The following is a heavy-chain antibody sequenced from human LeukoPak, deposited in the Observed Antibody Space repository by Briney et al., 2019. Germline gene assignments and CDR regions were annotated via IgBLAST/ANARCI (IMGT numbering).Heavy chain of an antibody. V-gene: IGHV3-11*04. D-gene: IGHD2-8*01. Sequence: SGGSLRLSCAASGFTFSDYYMSWIRQAPGKGLEWVSYISSSGSTIYYADSVKGRFTISRDNAKNSLYLQMNSLRAEDTAVYYCARGHTKWPYYYYYMDVWGKGTTVTVSS. CDR3: ARGHTKWPYYYYYMDV. CDR2: ISSSGSTI. J-gene: IGHJ6*03. CDR1: GFTFSDYY.